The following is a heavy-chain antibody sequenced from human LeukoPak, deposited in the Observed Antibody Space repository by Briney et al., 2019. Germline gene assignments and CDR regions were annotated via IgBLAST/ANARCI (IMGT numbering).Heavy chain of an antibody. D-gene: IGHD3-3*01. CDR2: ISGRGDNS. CDR1: GFTFSNYA. V-gene: IGHV3-23*01. Sequence: PGGSLRLSCAASGFTFSNYAMTWVRQPPGKGLDLVSTISGRGDNSNSADSVKGRFTVSRDNSKNTLYLQMDSLRVEDTAIYYCAKGDYDFWSGLSYWGQGTLVTVSS. CDR3: AKGDYDFWSGLSY. J-gene: IGHJ4*02.